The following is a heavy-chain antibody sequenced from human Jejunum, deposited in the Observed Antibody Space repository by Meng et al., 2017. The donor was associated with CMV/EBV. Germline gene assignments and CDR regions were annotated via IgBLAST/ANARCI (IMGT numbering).Heavy chain of an antibody. CDR1: GGSISSSSYY. CDR2: IYYSGST. V-gene: IGHV4-39*01. Sequence: GAGGSISSSSYYWGWLRQPPGKGLEWIGSIYYSGSTYYNPSLKSRVTISVDTSKNQFSLKLSSVTAADTAVYYCARLAPHYYGMDVWGQGTTVTVSS. CDR3: ARLAPHYYGMDV. J-gene: IGHJ6*02.